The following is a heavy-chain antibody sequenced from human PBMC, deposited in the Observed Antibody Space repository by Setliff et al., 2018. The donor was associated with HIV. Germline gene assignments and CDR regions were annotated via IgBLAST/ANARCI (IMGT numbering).Heavy chain of an antibody. V-gene: IGHV4-39*01. J-gene: IGHJ4*02. CDR1: GGSISSGTYY. CDR3: IIAYSSGWLAPMGFDS. D-gene: IGHD6-19*01. Sequence: PSETLSLTCTVSGGSISSGTYYWSWIRQPAGKGLEWIGTIYYSGSTYYNPSLKSRATISVDMSKNQFSLRLSSVTAADTAVYYCIIAYSSGWLAPMGFDSWGQGTLVTVSS. CDR2: IYYSGST.